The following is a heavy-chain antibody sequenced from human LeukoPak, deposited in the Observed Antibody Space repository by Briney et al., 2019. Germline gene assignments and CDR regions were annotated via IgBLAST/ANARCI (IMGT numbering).Heavy chain of an antibody. V-gene: IGHV1-69*04. Sequence: SVKVSCKASGGTFSSYAISWVRQAPGQGLEWMGRIIPILGIANYAQKYQGRVTITADKSTSTAYMELSSLRSEDTAVYYCARYPRNTYYDFWSGYHDAFDIWGQGTMVTVSS. CDR3: ARYPRNTYYDFWSGYHDAFDI. J-gene: IGHJ3*02. D-gene: IGHD3-3*01. CDR1: GGTFSSYA. CDR2: IIPILGIA.